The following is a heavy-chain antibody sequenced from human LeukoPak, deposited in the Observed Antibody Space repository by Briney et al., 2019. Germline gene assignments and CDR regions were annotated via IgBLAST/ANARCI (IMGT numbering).Heavy chain of an antibody. D-gene: IGHD6-13*01. Sequence: GGSLRLSCTASGFTFGDYAMSWVRQAPGKGQEWVGFIRSKAYGGTTEYAASVKGRFTISRDDSKSIAYLQMNSLKTEDTAVYYCTSIRTQLVPDYWGQGTLVTVSS. J-gene: IGHJ4*02. CDR2: IRSKAYGGTT. V-gene: IGHV3-49*04. CDR1: GFTFGDYA. CDR3: TSIRTQLVPDY.